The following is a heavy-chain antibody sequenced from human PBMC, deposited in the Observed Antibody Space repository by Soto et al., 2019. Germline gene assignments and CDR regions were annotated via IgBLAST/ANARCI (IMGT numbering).Heavy chain of an antibody. J-gene: IGHJ5*02. D-gene: IGHD3-22*01. CDR3: AKGDRVVVKVCWSHH. V-gene: IGHV3-23*01. Sequence: EVQLLESGGGLVQPGGSLRLSCAASGFTFSSYAMSWVRHAPGKGLEWVSAISRSGDSTYYADSVKGRFTISRDNSKNTQYLQRNRLSAEDTAVYYCAKGDRVVVKVCWSHHRGQGTLVTVSS. CDR1: GFTFSSYA. CDR2: ISRSGDST.